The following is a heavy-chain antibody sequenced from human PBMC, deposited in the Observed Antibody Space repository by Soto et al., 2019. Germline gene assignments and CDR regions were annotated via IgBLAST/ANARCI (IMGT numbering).Heavy chain of an antibody. J-gene: IGHJ4*02. D-gene: IGHD2-2*02. CDR2: IYHSGST. CDR3: ARDCRSTSCYSTPDY. CDR1: GYSISSGYY. V-gene: IGHV4-38-2*02. Sequence: LSLTCAVSGYSISSGYYWGWIRQPPGKGLEWIGSIYHSGSTYHNPSLKSRVTISVDTSKNQFSLKLSSVTAADTAVYYCARDCRSTSCYSTPDYWGQGTLVTVSS.